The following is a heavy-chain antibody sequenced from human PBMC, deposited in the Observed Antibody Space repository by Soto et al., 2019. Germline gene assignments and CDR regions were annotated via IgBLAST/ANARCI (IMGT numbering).Heavy chain of an antibody. J-gene: IGHJ4*02. CDR2: IYSGGST. Sequence: EEQLVESGGDLVQPGGSVRLSCAASGFTASNNYMSWVRQAPGKGLEWVSLIYSGGSTYYADSVKGRFTISRDSSKNTLYLQMNSLRAEDTAMYYCAAYSHKGYWGQGTLVTVSS. CDR1: GFTASNNY. CDR3: AAYSHKGY. D-gene: IGHD3-16*01. V-gene: IGHV3-66*01.